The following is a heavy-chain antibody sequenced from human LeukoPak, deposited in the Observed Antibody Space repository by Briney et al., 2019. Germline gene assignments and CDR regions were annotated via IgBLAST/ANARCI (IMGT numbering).Heavy chain of an antibody. CDR3: TRGSYGDYEY. D-gene: IGHD4-17*01. CDR2: INQDGSEK. J-gene: IGHJ4*02. V-gene: IGHV3-7*01. CDR1: GFGISNYW. Sequence: PGGSLRLSCEVSGFGISNYWMTWVRQAPGKGLEWVANINQDGSEKYYEDSVKGRFTISRDNAENSLYLQMNSLRAEDTAVYYCTRGSYGDYEYWGQGTLVTVSS.